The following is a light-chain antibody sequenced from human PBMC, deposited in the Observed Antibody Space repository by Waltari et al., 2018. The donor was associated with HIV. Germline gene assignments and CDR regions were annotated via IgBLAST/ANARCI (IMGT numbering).Light chain of an antibody. CDR3: SSYARSNTLV. J-gene: IGLJ1*01. Sequence: QSALTQPASVSGSPGQSITLSCTGTSSDVGDHNSVSWYQQHPGKAPTLMIYAVNERPSGISDRFSGSKSGNTASLTISGLRAEDEADYYCSSYARSNTLVFGSGTKVTVL. CDR2: AVN. CDR1: SSDVGDHNS. V-gene: IGLV2-14*03.